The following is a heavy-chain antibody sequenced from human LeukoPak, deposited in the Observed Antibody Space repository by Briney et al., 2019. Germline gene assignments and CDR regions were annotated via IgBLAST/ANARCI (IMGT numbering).Heavy chain of an antibody. CDR3: ARSVVEMATIYNWFDP. J-gene: IGHJ5*02. Sequence: SQTLSLTCTVSGYSISSGYYWGWIRQPPGKGLEWIGSIYHSGSTYYNPSLKSRVTISVDTSKNQFSLKLSSVTAADTAVYYCARSVVEMATIYNWFDPWGQGTLVTVSS. CDR2: IYHSGST. CDR1: GYSISSGYY. V-gene: IGHV4-38-2*02. D-gene: IGHD5-24*01.